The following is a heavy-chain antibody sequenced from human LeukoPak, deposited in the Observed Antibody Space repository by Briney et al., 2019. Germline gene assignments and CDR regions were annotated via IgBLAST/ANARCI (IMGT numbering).Heavy chain of an antibody. CDR1: GASISSYY. V-gene: IGHV4-4*07. D-gene: IGHD2-2*01. CDR2: IYTSGST. CDR3: ARDAPDCSSTSCSKGPATNWFDP. J-gene: IGHJ5*02. Sequence: SETLSLTCTVSGASISSYYWSWIRQPAGKGLEWIGRIYTSGSTNYNPSLKSRVTMSVDTSKNQFSLKLSSVTAADTAVYYCARDAPDCSSTSCSKGPATNWFDPWGQGTLVTVSS.